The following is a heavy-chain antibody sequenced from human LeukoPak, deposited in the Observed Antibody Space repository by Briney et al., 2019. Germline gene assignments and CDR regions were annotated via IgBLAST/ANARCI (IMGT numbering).Heavy chain of an antibody. CDR3: ATWYCSSTSCYNGNWFDP. V-gene: IGHV1-2*02. CDR1: GYTFTGYY. D-gene: IGHD2-2*02. Sequence: ASVKVSCKASGYTFTGYYMHWVRQAPGQGLEWMGWINPNSGGTNYAQKFQGRVTMTRDTSISTAYMELSSLRSEDTAVYYCATWYCSSTSCYNGNWFDPWGQGTLVTVSS. J-gene: IGHJ5*02. CDR2: INPNSGGT.